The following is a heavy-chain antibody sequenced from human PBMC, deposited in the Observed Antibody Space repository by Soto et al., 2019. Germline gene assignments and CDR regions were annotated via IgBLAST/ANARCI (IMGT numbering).Heavy chain of an antibody. CDR2: ISYDGSNK. V-gene: IGHV3-30-3*01. Sequence: GGSLRLSCAASGFTFSNLAMHRVRQAPGKGLEWVAVISYDGSNKYYADSVKGRFTISRDNSKNTLYLQMNSLRAEDTAVYYCARDTYGSGSYYNSYYYGMDVWGQGTTVTVSS. D-gene: IGHD3-10*01. J-gene: IGHJ6*02. CDR1: GFTFSNLA. CDR3: ARDTYGSGSYYNSYYYGMDV.